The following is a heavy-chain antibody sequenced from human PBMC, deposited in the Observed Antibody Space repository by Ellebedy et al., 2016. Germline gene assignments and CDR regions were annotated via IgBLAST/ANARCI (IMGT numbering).Heavy chain of an antibody. CDR3: ARVGYDSSGYPNAFDI. D-gene: IGHD3-22*01. J-gene: IGHJ3*02. Sequence: SETLSLTXTVSGGSISSSGYYWGWIRQPPGKGLEWIGSIYHSGSTYYNPSLKSRVTISVDTSKNQFSLKLSSVTAADTAVYYCARVGYDSSGYPNAFDIWGQGTMVTVSS. CDR2: IYHSGST. CDR1: GGSISSSGYY. V-gene: IGHV4-39*07.